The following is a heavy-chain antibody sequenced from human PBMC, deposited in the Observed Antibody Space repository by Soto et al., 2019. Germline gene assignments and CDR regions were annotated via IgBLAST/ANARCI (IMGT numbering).Heavy chain of an antibody. J-gene: IGHJ3*02. CDR1: GFTFGDYA. CDR2: IRSKAYGGTT. D-gene: IGHD2-21*02. Sequence: GGSLRLSCTASGFTFGDYAMSWVRQAPGKGLEWVGFIRSKAYGGTTEYAASVKGRFTISRDDSKSIAYLQMNSLKTEVTAVYYCTRVVVTAIYDAFDIWGQGTMVTVSS. CDR3: TRVVVTAIYDAFDI. V-gene: IGHV3-49*04.